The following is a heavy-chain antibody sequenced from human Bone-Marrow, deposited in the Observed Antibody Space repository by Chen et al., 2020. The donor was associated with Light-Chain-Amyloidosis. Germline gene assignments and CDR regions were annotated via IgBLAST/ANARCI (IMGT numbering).Heavy chain of an antibody. J-gene: IGHJ5*02. CDR1: GDSINSSPYF. CDR3: ARHPRYLDWFDP. D-gene: IGHD3-16*02. Sequence: QLQLQESGPGLVKPPETLSLTCTVSGDSINSSPYFWGWIRQSPGNGLEWIGTVFSTGTTYYNPSLKSRLTISVDTSKNQFSLKLSSVTAADTAVYYCARHPRYLDWFDPWGQGTLVIVSS. V-gene: IGHV4-39*01. CDR2: VFSTGTT.